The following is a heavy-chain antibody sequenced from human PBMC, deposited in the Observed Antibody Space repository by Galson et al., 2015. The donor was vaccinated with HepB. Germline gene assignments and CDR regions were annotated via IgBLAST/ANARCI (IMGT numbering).Heavy chain of an antibody. D-gene: IGHD1-7*01. CDR2: TYYRSKWYN. CDR1: GDSVSSNSAA. Sequence: CAISGDSVSSNSAAWNWIRQSPSRGLEWLGRTYYRSKWYNGYAVSVKSRITINPDTSKNQFSLQLNSVTPEDTAVYYCARAARNGWITGTTGWFDPWGQGTLVTVSS. J-gene: IGHJ5*02. CDR3: ARAARNGWITGTTGWFDP. V-gene: IGHV6-1*01.